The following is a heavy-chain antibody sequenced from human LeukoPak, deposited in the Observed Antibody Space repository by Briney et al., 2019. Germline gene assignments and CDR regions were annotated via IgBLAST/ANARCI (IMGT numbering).Heavy chain of an antibody. D-gene: IGHD3-22*01. J-gene: IGHJ3*02. Sequence: GGSLRLSCAASGFTFSSYSMNWVRQAPGKGLEWVSYISSSSSTIYYADSVKGRFTISRDNAKNSLYLQMNSLRAEDTAVYYCARSYYYDSSGYPVTDAFDIWGQGTMVTASS. CDR1: GFTFSSYS. V-gene: IGHV3-48*04. CDR3: ARSYYYDSSGYPVTDAFDI. CDR2: ISSSSSTI.